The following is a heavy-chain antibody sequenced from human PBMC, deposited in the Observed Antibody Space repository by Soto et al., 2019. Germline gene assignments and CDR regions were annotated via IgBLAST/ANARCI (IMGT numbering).Heavy chain of an antibody. D-gene: IGHD6-13*01. J-gene: IGHJ3*02. CDR3: ARDGAQAAAGPEAFAI. CDR1: GFTFSSYW. Sequence: GGSLRLSCAASGFTFSSYWMSWVRQAPGKGLEWVANIKQDGSEKYYVDSVKGRFTISRDNAKNSLYLQMNSLRSEDTAVYFCARDGAQAAAGPEAFAIWGQGTMVTVSS. V-gene: IGHV3-7*03. CDR2: IKQDGSEK.